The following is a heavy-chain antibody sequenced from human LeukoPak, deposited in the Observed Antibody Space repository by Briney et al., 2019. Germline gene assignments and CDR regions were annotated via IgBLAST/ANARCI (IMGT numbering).Heavy chain of an antibody. J-gene: IGHJ4*02. Sequence: ASVKVSCRTFGDTFTSQYIQWVRQAPGQGLEWMGLIKPHDGSTFYAQSLQGRVTLTRDTSTSTVYMDLSSLRSEDTAIYFCVRNNVGSSGWTGLGFWGQGTLVTVSS. CDR2: IKPHDGST. CDR1: GDTFTSQY. V-gene: IGHV1-46*04. D-gene: IGHD6-19*01. CDR3: VRNNVGSSGWTGLGF.